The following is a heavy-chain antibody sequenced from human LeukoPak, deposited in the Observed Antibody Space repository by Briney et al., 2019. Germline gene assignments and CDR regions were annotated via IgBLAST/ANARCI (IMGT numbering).Heavy chain of an antibody. Sequence: YPSETLSLTCVVYGESFSGYYWTWIRQPPGKGLEWIGEIIDTGSTKYNSSLKSRVTISVDTSKNEFSLNLTSVTAADTAIHYCARGLASGYPPIPFDYWGQGTLVTVSS. J-gene: IGHJ4*02. CDR1: GESFSGYY. V-gene: IGHV4-34*12. D-gene: IGHD3-3*01. CDR2: IIDTGST. CDR3: ARGLASGYPPIPFDY.